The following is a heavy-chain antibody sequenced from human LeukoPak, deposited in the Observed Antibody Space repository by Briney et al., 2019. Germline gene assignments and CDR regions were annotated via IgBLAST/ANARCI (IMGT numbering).Heavy chain of an antibody. CDR3: ARDYDSSGYYQDDAFDI. J-gene: IGHJ3*02. Sequence: ASVKVSCKASGYTFTSYGISWVRQAPGQGLEWMGWISAYNGNTNYAQKLQGRVTMTTDTSTSTAYMELRSLRSDDTAVYYCARDYDSSGYYQDDAFDIWGQGTMVTVSS. D-gene: IGHD3-22*01. CDR1: GYTFTSYG. CDR2: ISAYNGNT. V-gene: IGHV1-18*01.